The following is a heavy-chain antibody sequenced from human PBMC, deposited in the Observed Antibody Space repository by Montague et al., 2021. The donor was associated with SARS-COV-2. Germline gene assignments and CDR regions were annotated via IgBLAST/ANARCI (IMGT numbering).Heavy chain of an antibody. CDR2: INHSGST. V-gene: IGHV4-34*01. D-gene: IGHD1-7*01. CDR1: GGSFSGYY. Sequence: SETLSLTCAVYGGSFSGYYWSWIRQPPGTGLEWIGEINHSGSTNYNPSLKSRVTISVDTSKNQFSLKLSSVTAADTAVDYCARGRTGTTFYYYYYYGMDVWGQGTPVTVSS. J-gene: IGHJ6*02. CDR3: ARGRTGTTFYYYYYYGMDV.